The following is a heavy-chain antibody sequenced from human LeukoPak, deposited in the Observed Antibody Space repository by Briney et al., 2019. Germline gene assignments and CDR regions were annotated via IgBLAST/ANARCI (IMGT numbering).Heavy chain of an antibody. D-gene: IGHD4-17*01. Sequence: SQTLSLTCTVSGGSISSGGYYWSWIRQHPGKGLEWIGYIYYSGSTNYNPSLKSRVTISVDTSKNQFSLKLSSVTAADTAVYYCARGAYGDPVDAAFDIWGQGTMVTVSS. CDR1: GGSISSGGYY. CDR2: IYYSGST. V-gene: IGHV4-31*03. CDR3: ARGAYGDPVDAAFDI. J-gene: IGHJ3*02.